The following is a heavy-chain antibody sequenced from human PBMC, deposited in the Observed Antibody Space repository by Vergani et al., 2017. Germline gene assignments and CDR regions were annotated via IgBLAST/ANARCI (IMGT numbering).Heavy chain of an antibody. CDR2: ISWNSGSI. Sequence: EVQLVESGGGLVQPGRSLRLSCAASGFTSDDYAMHWVRQAPGKGLEWVSGISWNSGSIGYADSVKGRFTISRDNAKNSLYLQMNSLRAEDTALYYCAKEGVEKDAFDIWGQGTMVTVSS. J-gene: IGHJ3*02. CDR1: GFTSDDYA. D-gene: IGHD3-3*01. V-gene: IGHV3-9*02. CDR3: AKEGVEKDAFDI.